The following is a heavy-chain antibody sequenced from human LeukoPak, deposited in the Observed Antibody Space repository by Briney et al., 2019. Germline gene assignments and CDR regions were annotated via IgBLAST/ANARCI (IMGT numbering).Heavy chain of an antibody. CDR3: ARGGGSGYDYDY. Sequence: ASVTVSCKASGYTFSYYYMHWVRQAPGQGLEWMGWINPNSGGTNYAQKFQGRVTMTRDTSISTAYMELSGLSSDDTAVYDCARGGGSGYDYDYWGQGTLVTVSS. CDR1: GYTFSYYY. D-gene: IGHD5-12*01. J-gene: IGHJ4*02. V-gene: IGHV1-2*02. CDR2: INPNSGGT.